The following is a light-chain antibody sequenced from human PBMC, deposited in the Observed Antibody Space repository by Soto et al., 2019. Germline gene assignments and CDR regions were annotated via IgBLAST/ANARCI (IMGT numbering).Light chain of an antibody. V-gene: IGLV2-14*01. CDR2: DVS. CDR3: SSYTSSSTYVV. J-gene: IGLJ2*01. CDR1: SSDVGGYNY. Sequence: SVLTQPASVSGSPGQSITLSCTGTSSDVGGYNYVSWYQQHPGKAPKLMIYDVSNRPSGVSNRFSGSKSGNTASLTISGLQAEDEADYYCSSYTSSSTYVVFGGGTKVTVL.